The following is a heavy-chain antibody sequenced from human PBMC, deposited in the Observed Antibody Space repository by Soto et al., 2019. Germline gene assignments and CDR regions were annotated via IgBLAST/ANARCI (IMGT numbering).Heavy chain of an antibody. D-gene: IGHD2-15*01. CDR1: GGSMSSYY. CDR3: ARGGTVVNGFDD. J-gene: IGHJ4*02. V-gene: IGHV4-59*01. CDR2: IYYSETT. Sequence: SETLSLTCTVSGGSMSSYYWSWIRQPPGMGLEWIGYIYYSETTNYNPSLKSRVTISVDTSKNQFSLQLSSVTPADTAVYYCARGGTVVNGFDDWGQGTLVTVSS.